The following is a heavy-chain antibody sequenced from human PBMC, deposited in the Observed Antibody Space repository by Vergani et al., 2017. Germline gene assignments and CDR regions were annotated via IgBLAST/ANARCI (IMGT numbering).Heavy chain of an antibody. Sequence: QVQLQQWGAGLLQPSETLSLTCAVYGGPFSGYYWSWIRQPPGKGRGWVGTIHYSENTNYNLSLKTRVTISVDTFKNQFSLTLASVTVAATDVCYCATVTHGVLRADRWGQGIPVTVTS. V-gene: IGHV4-34*01. CDR1: GGPFSGYY. CDR2: IHYSENT. D-gene: IGHD4-17*01. CDR3: ATVTHGVLRADR. J-gene: IGHJ5*02.